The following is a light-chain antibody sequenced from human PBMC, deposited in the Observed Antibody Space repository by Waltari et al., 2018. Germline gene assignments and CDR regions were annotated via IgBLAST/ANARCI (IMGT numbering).Light chain of an antibody. Sequence: DIRLTQSPSSLSSSVVDRVTIIFRASQGISKCLAWYQQRPGKAPKVLIYEASTLQTGVPLRFSGSGSGRDFTLTITSLQPEDFATYYCQQSNSFPRTFGQGTRLDIK. CDR1: QGISKC. V-gene: IGKV1-12*01. J-gene: IGKJ5*01. CDR3: QQSNSFPRT. CDR2: EAS.